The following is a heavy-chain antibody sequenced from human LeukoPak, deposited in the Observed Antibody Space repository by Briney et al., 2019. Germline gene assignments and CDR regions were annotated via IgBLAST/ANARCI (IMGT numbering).Heavy chain of an antibody. J-gene: IGHJ2*01. CDR1: GYTFTSYD. CDR2: IIPIFGTA. Sequence: ASVKVSCKASGYTFTSYDISWVRQAPGQGLEWMGRIIPIFGTANYAQKFHGRVTITTDESTSTAYMELSSLRSEDTAVYYCARDRGYGDYGWYFDLWGRGTLVTVSS. CDR3: ARDRGYGDYGWYFDL. D-gene: IGHD4-17*01. V-gene: IGHV1-69*05.